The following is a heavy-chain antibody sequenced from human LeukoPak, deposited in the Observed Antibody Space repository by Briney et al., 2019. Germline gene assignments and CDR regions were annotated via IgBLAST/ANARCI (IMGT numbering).Heavy chain of an antibody. CDR1: GGSISSGSYY. J-gene: IGHJ4*02. CDR2: IYTSGST. CDR3: ARAPGSGSSWYGY. Sequence: PSQTLSLTCTVSGGSISSGSYYWSWIRQPAGKGLEWIGRIYTSGSTNYNPSLKSRVTISVDTSKNQFSLKLSSVTAADTAVYYCARAPGSGSSWYGYWGQGTLVTVSS. D-gene: IGHD6-13*01. V-gene: IGHV4-61*02.